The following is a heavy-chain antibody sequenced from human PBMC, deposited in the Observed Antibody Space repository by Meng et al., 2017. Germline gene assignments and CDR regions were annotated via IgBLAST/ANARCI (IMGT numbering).Heavy chain of an antibody. V-gene: IGHV1-2*06. J-gene: IGHJ4*02. CDR1: GYTFTGYY. CDR2: INPNSGGT. Sequence: QGQLGPLGAEVKEPGASVKVSCKASGYTFTGYYMHWVRQAPGQGLEWMGRINPNSGGTNYAQKFQGRVTMTRDTSISTAYMELSRLRSDDTAVYYCARVNYDSSGYYPFDYWGQGTLVTVSS. CDR3: ARVNYDSSGYYPFDY. D-gene: IGHD3-22*01.